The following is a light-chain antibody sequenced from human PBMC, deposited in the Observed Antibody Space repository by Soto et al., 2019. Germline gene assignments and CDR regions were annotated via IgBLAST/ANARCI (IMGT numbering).Light chain of an antibody. J-gene: IGLJ1*01. Sequence: SYELTQPPSMSVAPGQTATITCGGNNIGSKSVHGYQQRPGQAPVLVVYDDSDRPSGVPERFSGSNSGNTATLSISRVEAGDEADYYCQVWDSSTDHYVFGTGTKVTVL. CDR1: NIGSKS. CDR3: QVWDSSTDHYV. CDR2: DDS. V-gene: IGLV3-21*02.